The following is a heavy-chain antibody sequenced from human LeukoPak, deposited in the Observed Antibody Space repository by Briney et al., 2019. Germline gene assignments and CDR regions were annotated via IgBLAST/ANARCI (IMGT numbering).Heavy chain of an antibody. CDR2: ISSSGSTI. J-gene: IGHJ3*02. V-gene: IGHV3-11*04. CDR1: GFTFSDYY. CDR3: ASGLRFLEWLGAFNI. D-gene: IGHD3-3*01. Sequence: GGSLRLSCAASGFTFSDYYMSWIRQAPGKGLEWVSYISSSGSTIYYADSVKGRFTISRDNAKNSLYLQMNSLRAEDTAVYYCASGLRFLEWLGAFNIWGQGTMVTVSS.